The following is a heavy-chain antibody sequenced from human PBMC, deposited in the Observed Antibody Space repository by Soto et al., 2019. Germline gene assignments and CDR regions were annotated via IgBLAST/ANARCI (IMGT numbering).Heavy chain of an antibody. CDR2: ISGSGGST. CDR1: GFTFSSYA. CDR3: AKLPGAELWLRPGNWFDP. J-gene: IGHJ5*02. D-gene: IGHD5-18*01. V-gene: IGHV3-23*01. Sequence: EVQLLESGGGLVQPGGSLRLSCAASGFTFSSYAMSWVRQAPGKGLEWVSAISGSGGSTYYADSVKGRFTISRDNSKNTLYLQMNSMRDEDTAVYYCAKLPGAELWLRPGNWFDPWGQGTLVTVSS.